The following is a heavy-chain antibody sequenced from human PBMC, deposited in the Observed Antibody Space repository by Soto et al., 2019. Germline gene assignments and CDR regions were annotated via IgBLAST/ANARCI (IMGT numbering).Heavy chain of an antibody. Sequence: PGESLKISCKGSGYSFTSYWIGWVRQMPGKGLEWMGIIYPGDSDTRYSPSFQGQVTISADKSISTAYLQWSSLKASDTAMYYCAGIAAAGTRYYYYGMDVWGQGTTVTVT. CDR1: GYSFTSYW. CDR2: IYPGDSDT. J-gene: IGHJ6*02. CDR3: AGIAAAGTRYYYYGMDV. D-gene: IGHD6-13*01. V-gene: IGHV5-51*01.